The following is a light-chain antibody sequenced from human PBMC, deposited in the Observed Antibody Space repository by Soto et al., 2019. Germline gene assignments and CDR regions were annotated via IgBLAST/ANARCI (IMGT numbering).Light chain of an antibody. Sequence: EIVMTQSPASLSVSPGERATLSCRASESVSSNLAWYQQKPGQGPRLLIYGASTRATGIPARFSGSGSGTEFTLAISSLQSEDFAVYYCQQYNNWPPRTFGQGTKVDIK. J-gene: IGKJ1*01. CDR3: QQYNNWPPRT. V-gene: IGKV3-15*01. CDR1: ESVSSN. CDR2: GAS.